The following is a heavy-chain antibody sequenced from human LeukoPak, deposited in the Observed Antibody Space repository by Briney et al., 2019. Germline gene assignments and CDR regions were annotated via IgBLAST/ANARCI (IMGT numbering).Heavy chain of an antibody. Sequence: GGSLRRYCAASGFTFDYYAMTWVRQAPGKGLEWVSAISDGYGDTTYYADSVKGRFTISRENSKNTLYLQMNSLRAEDTAVYYCVKINRRGGYNYNSFDYWGQGTLVAVSS. CDR2: ISDGYGDTT. CDR3: VKINRRGGYNYNSFDY. D-gene: IGHD5-24*01. V-gene: IGHV3-23*01. CDR1: GFTFDYYA. J-gene: IGHJ4*02.